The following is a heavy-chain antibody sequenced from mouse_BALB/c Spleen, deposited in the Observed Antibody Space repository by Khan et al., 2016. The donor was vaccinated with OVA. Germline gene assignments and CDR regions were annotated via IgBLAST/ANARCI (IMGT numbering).Heavy chain of an antibody. V-gene: IGHV1-77*01. D-gene: IGHD1-2*01. Sequence: QVQLQQSGAELARPGASVKLSCKASGYTFTDYYINWVKQRTGQGLEWIGEISPGSGGIYYNERFKGKATLTADKSSSTAYMQLSRLTSVSSAGDLCVRRNYFGYAFAYWGQGTLVTVSA. CDR1: GYTFTDYY. J-gene: IGHJ3*01. CDR3: VRRNYFGYAFAY. CDR2: ISPGSGGI.